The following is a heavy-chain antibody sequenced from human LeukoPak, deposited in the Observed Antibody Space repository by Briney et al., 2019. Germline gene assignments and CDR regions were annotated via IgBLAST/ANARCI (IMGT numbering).Heavy chain of an antibody. Sequence: PSETLSLTCTVSGGSISIDTFYWGWIRQPPGKGLEWIGSIYYSGNTYYNPSVETRVTISADTSKNHFSLRLSSVTGADTAVYCCVRHKDPGSYYYYYGMDVWGQGTTVTVSS. J-gene: IGHJ6*02. CDR2: IYYSGNT. V-gene: IGHV4-39*01. CDR3: VRHKDPGSYYYYYGMDV. CDR1: GGSISIDTFY.